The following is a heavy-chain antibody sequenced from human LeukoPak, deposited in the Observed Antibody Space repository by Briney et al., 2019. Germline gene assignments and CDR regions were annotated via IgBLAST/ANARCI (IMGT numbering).Heavy chain of an antibody. J-gene: IGHJ4*02. CDR3: AKGIAGFDY. Sequence: GGSLRLSCAASGFTFNSYGMHWVRQVPGKGLEGVALISYDGSNKHYADSVKGRFTISRDNSKNTLYLQMNSLRAEDTAVYYCAKGIAGFDYWGQGTLVTVSS. D-gene: IGHD2-21*01. CDR1: GFTFNSYG. V-gene: IGHV3-30*18. CDR2: ISYDGSNK.